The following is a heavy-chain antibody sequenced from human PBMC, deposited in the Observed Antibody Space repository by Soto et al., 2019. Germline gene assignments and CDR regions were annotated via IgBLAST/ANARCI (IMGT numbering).Heavy chain of an antibody. CDR2: MDYSGST. J-gene: IGHJ4*02. Sequence: SETLSLTCTVSGGSISASSYYWGWIRQPPGKGLEWIGSMDYSGSTYYNPSLRSRVTISVDTSKNQFSLKLSSLTAADTAVYYCARRQWLRIFDWWGQGTLVTVSS. D-gene: IGHD5-12*01. V-gene: IGHV4-39*01. CDR3: ARRQWLRIFDW. CDR1: GGSISASSYY.